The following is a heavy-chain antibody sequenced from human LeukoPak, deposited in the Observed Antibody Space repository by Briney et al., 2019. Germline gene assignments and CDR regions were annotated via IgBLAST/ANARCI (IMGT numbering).Heavy chain of an antibody. CDR2: ISYDGSNK. CDR1: GFTFSSYA. Sequence: GRSLRLSCAASGFTFSSYAMHWVRQAPGKGLEWVAVISYDGSNKYYADSVKGRFTISRDNSKNTLYLQMNSLRAEDTAVYYCAKEGSHSGSYPDAFDIWGQGTMVTVSS. D-gene: IGHD1-26*01. CDR3: AKEGSHSGSYPDAFDI. J-gene: IGHJ3*02. V-gene: IGHV3-30-3*01.